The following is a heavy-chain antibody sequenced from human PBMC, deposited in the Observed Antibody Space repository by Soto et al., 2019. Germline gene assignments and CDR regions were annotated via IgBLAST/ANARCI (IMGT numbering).Heavy chain of an antibody. V-gene: IGHV1-69*12. CDR1: GGTFSTYA. D-gene: IGHD2-15*01. CDR3: ARDEMVVATGARTWHYYYGMDV. CDR2: IIPIFGTA. Sequence: QVQLVQSGAEVKKPGSSVKVSCKSSGGTFSTYAISWVRQAPGQGLEWMGGIIPIFGTANYAQKFQGRVKITADESTTTANMELISLRSEDTAVYYCARDEMVVATGARTWHYYYGMDVWGQGTTVTVS. J-gene: IGHJ6*02.